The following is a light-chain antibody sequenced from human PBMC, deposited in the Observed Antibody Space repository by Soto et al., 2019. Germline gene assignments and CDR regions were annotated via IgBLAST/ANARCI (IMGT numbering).Light chain of an antibody. J-gene: IGKJ4*02. V-gene: IGKV1-33*01. CDR2: DTS. CDR3: QQYDSMQFK. Sequence: DIQMTQSPSSLSASVGDRVTISCQASQDIDRYLNWYQQKPGKGPKLLIYDTSSLETGVPSRFRGYTSGTEFTLIITNLQPEDFATYFCQQYDSMQFKFGGGPKVHI. CDR1: QDIDRY.